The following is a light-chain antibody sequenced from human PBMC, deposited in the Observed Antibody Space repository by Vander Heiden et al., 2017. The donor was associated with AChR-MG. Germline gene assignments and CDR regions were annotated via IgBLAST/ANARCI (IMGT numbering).Light chain of an antibody. CDR3: MIWHSSAYV. Sequence: QAVLTQPSSLSASPGTSASLTCTLRSDFNVGTYLIYWYQQKPGSPPQDLLRYKSDSDKQQVSGVPSRFSGSKDASANAGILRISGLQSEDEADYYCMIWHSSAYVFGTGTKVTVL. V-gene: IGLV5-45*02. J-gene: IGLJ1*01. CDR1: SDFNVGTYL. CDR2: YKSDSDK.